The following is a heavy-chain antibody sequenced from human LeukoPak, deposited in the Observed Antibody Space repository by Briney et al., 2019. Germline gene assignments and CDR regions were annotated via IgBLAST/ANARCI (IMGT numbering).Heavy chain of an antibody. CDR2: IKSKTDGGTT. D-gene: IGHD6-19*01. Sequence: GGSLRLSCAASGFTFSNAWMSWVRQAPGKGLEWVGRIKSKTDGGTTDYAAPVKGRFTISRDDSKNTLYLQMNSLKTEDTAVYFCTSSSAEEWLFDYWGQGALVTVSS. CDR1: GFTFSNAW. CDR3: TSSSAEEWLFDY. J-gene: IGHJ4*02. V-gene: IGHV3-15*01.